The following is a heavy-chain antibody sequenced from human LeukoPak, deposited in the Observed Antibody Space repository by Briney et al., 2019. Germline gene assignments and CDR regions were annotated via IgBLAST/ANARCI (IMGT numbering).Heavy chain of an antibody. CDR2: INHSGST. J-gene: IGHJ3*02. CDR3: ASLNSNIVVVPAAMGIWSNDAFDI. CDR1: GGSFSGYY. V-gene: IGHV4-34*01. D-gene: IGHD2-2*01. Sequence: SETPSLTCAVYGGSFSGYYWSWIRQPPGKGLEWIGEINHSGSTNYNPSLKSRVTISVDTSKNQFSLKLSSVTAADTAVYYCASLNSNIVVVPAAMGIWSNDAFDIWGQGTMVTVSS.